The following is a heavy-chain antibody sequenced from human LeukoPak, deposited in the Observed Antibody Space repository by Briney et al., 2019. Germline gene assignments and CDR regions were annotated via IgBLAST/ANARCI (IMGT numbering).Heavy chain of an antibody. CDR2: INSDGSST. D-gene: IGHD3-3*01. Sequence: GGSLRLSCAASGFTFSSHGMHWVRQAPGKGLVWVSRINSDGSSTTYADSVKGRFTISRDNAKNTLYLQMDSLRAEDTAVYYCTRDFDFSSAIWGQGTLVTVSS. CDR1: GFTFSSHG. CDR3: TRDFDFSSAI. J-gene: IGHJ4*02. V-gene: IGHV3-74*01.